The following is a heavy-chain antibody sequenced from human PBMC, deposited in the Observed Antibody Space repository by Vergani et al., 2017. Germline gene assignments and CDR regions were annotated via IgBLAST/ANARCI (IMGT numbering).Heavy chain of an antibody. J-gene: IGHJ5*02. V-gene: IGHV1-69*01. CDR2: IIPIFGTA. Sequence: QVQLVQSGAEVKKPGSSVKVSCKASGGTFSSYAISWVRQAPGQGLEWMGGIIPIFGTANYAQKFQGRVTITADESTSTAYTELSSLRSEDTAVYYCARETLMVAATAWFDPWGQGTLVTVSS. D-gene: IGHD2-15*01. CDR3: ARETLMVAATAWFDP. CDR1: GGTFSSYA.